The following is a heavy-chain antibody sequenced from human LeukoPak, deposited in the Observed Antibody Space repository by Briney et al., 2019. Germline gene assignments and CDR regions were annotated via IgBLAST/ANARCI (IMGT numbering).Heavy chain of an antibody. J-gene: IGHJ4*02. Sequence: SETLSLTCTVSGGSISSYYWSWIRQPAGKGLEWIGRIYSSGSTDYNPSLKSRVTMSVDTSKNHFSLKMSSVTAADTAVYYCATGGILTGYHSFDYWGQGTLVTVSS. CDR2: IYSSGST. D-gene: IGHD3-9*01. CDR3: ATGGILTGYHSFDY. V-gene: IGHV4-4*07. CDR1: GGSISSYY.